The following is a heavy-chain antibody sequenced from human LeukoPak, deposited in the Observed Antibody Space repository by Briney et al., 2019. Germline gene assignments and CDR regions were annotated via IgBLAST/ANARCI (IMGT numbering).Heavy chain of an antibody. Sequence: GGSLRLSCAASGFTFSSYAMSWVRQAPGRGLEWVSAISGSGGSTYYADSLRGRFTISRDNSKNTLFLQMNSLRAEDTAVYYCAKHFGSGTYYNYFVYWGQGTLVSVSS. D-gene: IGHD3-10*01. J-gene: IGHJ4*02. CDR1: GFTFSSYA. CDR3: AKHFGSGTYYNYFVY. CDR2: ISGSGGST. V-gene: IGHV3-23*01.